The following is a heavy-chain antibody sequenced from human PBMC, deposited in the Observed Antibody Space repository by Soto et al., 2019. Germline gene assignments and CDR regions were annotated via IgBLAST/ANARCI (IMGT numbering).Heavy chain of an antibody. V-gene: IGHV2-5*02. Sequence: QITLKESGPTRVKPTQTLTLTCTFSGFSLSTSGVGVGWIRQSPGKALERLALIYWDDDKRYSPSLKSRLTLANDPSKNQVVLTMPNMDQVDTATYYGAHRAGLQGNWNGGYFDFWGQGALVTVSS. CDR1: GFSLSTSGVG. CDR2: IYWDDDK. J-gene: IGHJ4*02. D-gene: IGHD1-1*01. CDR3: AHRAGLQGNWNGGYFDF.